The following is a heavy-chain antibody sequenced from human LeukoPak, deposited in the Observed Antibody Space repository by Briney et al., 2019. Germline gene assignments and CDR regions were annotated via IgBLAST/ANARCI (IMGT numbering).Heavy chain of an antibody. J-gene: IGHJ4*02. Sequence: PSETLSLTCTVSGGSINSNNYYWGWVRQPPGKGLEWIGNIFYSGSTYYNPSLRSRVTISIDTSKNQFSLKLSSVTAADTAVYYCARFTIAAAGNEWGQGTLVTVSS. CDR1: GGSINSNNYY. CDR3: ARFTIAAAGNE. CDR2: IFYSGST. V-gene: IGHV4-39*07. D-gene: IGHD6-13*01.